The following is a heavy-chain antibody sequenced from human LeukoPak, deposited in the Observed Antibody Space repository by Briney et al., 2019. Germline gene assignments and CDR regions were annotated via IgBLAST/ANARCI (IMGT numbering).Heavy chain of an antibody. CDR1: GGSISSSSYY. CDR3: ARVPHYYDSSGTDAFDI. CDR2: IYYSGST. J-gene: IGHJ3*02. Sequence: SETLSLTCTVSGGSISSSSYYWGWIRQPPGKGLEWIGSIYYSGSTYYNPSLKSRVTISVDTSKNQFSLKLGSVTAADTAVYYCARVPHYYDSSGTDAFDIWGQGTMVTVSS. D-gene: IGHD3-22*01. V-gene: IGHV4-39*01.